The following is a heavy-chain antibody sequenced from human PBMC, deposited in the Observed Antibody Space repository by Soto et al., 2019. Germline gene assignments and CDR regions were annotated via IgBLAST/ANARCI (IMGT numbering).Heavy chain of an antibody. J-gene: IGHJ6*02. CDR1: GYSFISYW. V-gene: IGHV5-51*01. CDR2: IYPGDSDT. D-gene: IGHD6-13*01. Sequence: GESLKISCKGSGYSFISYWIGWVRQMPGKGLEWMGIIYPGDSDTRYSPSFQGQVTISADKSISTAYLQWSSLKASDTAMYYCARSSAAGIYSDGMDVWGQGTTFTVSS. CDR3: ARSSAAGIYSDGMDV.